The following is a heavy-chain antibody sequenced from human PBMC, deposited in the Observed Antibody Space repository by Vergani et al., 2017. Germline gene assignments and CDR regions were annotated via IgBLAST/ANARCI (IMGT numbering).Heavy chain of an antibody. CDR1: GFTFQAFA. CDR2: IDRNYGVK. J-gene: IGHJ2*01. Sequence: VEAGGGLVQPGGSLRLSCTASGFTFQAFAFHWVRQVSGRGLEWVSGIDRNYGVKNGNSFEGRFSISRDKAKKAVFLQMNNLRHEDTALYFFVKDNDFDAGGIFDLWGRGTLVTVSS. CDR3: VKDNDFDAGGIFDL. V-gene: IGHV3-9*01. D-gene: IGHD3/OR15-3a*01.